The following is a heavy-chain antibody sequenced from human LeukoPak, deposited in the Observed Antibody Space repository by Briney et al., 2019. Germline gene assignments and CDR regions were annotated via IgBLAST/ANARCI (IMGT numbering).Heavy chain of an antibody. CDR3: ATDFSFYGSGSPYNWFDP. CDR1: GYTLTELS. Sequence: SVKVSCKVSGYTLTELSMHWVRQAPGKGLEWMGGFDPEDGETIYAQKFQGRVTMTEDTFTDTAYMELSSLRSEDTAVYYRATDFSFYGSGSPYNWFDPWGQGTLVTVSS. J-gene: IGHJ5*02. D-gene: IGHD3-10*01. CDR2: FDPEDGET. V-gene: IGHV1-24*01.